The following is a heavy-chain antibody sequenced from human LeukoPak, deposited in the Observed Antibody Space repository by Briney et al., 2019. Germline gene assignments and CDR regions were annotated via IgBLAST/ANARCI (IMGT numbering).Heavy chain of an antibody. CDR2: ISSSGSTI. V-gene: IGHV3-11*01. J-gene: IGHJ4*02. CDR3: ASLPLYCSSTSCSRNFDY. Sequence: GGSLRLSCAASGFTFSDYYMSWIRQAPGEGLEGVSYISSSGSTIYYADSVKGRFTISRDNAKNSLYLQMNSLRAEDTAVYYCASLPLYCSSTSCSRNFDYWGQGTLVTVSS. D-gene: IGHD2-2*01. CDR1: GFTFSDYY.